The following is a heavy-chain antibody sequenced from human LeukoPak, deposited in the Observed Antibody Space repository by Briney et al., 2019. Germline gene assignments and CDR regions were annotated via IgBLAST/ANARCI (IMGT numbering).Heavy chain of an antibody. CDR2: IKQDGSEK. Sequence: GGSLRLSCAASGFTFSNHGMHWVRQAPGKGLEWVANIKQDGSEKYYVDSVKGRFTISRDNAKNSLYLQMNSLRAEDTAVYYCARDDCSSISCYHNWFDPWGQGTLVTVSS. V-gene: IGHV3-7*01. CDR3: ARDDCSSISCYHNWFDP. D-gene: IGHD2-2*01. J-gene: IGHJ5*02. CDR1: GFTFSNHG.